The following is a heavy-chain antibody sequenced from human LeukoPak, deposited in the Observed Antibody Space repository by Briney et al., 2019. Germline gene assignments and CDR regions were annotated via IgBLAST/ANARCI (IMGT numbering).Heavy chain of an antibody. D-gene: IGHD5-18*01. CDR3: ARGGYSYGYMSYFDY. CDR2: ISAYNGNT. CDR1: GYTFSIYG. J-gene: IGHJ4*02. V-gene: IGHV1-18*01. Sequence: GASVKVSCKASGYTFSIYGVSWVRQAPGQGLEWVAWISAYNGNTNYAQKFQGRVTMTTDTSTSTAYMELRSLRSDDTAVYYCARGGYSYGYMSYFDYWGQGTLVTVSS.